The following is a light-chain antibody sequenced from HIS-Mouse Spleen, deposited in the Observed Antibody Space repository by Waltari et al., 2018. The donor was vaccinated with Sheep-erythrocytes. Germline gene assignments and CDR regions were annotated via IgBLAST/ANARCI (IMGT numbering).Light chain of an antibody. CDR2: DVN. J-gene: IGLJ1*01. CDR1: SSDVGGYNY. CDR3: SSYTSSSTLV. Sequence: QSALTQPASVSGSPGQSITISCTGTSSDVGGYNYVSWYQQHPGKAPKLMIYDVNNWPSGVSNRFAYSKAGNTASLAISGLQAEDEADYYCSSYTSSSTLVFGTGTKVTVL. V-gene: IGLV2-14*03.